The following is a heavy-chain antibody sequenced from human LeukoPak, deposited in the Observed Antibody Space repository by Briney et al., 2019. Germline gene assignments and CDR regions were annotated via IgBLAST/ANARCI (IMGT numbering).Heavy chain of an antibody. Sequence: GGSLRLSCAASGFTFSDYYMSWIRQAPGKGLEWVSYISSSGSTIYYADSVKGRFTISRDNSKNTLYLQMNSLRAEDTAVYHCAILVVVAATPNFDYWGQGTLVTVSS. J-gene: IGHJ4*02. CDR1: GFTFSDYY. V-gene: IGHV3-11*04. CDR3: AILVVVAATPNFDY. D-gene: IGHD2-15*01. CDR2: ISSSGSTI.